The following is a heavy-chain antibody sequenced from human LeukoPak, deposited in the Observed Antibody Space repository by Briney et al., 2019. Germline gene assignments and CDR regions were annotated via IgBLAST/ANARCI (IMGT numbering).Heavy chain of an antibody. CDR2: INAGNGNT. V-gene: IGHV1-3*01. J-gene: IGHJ4*02. D-gene: IGHD2-8*01. CDR3: ARSHLGYCTNGVCYPIDY. Sequence: ASVKVSCKASGYTFTSYAMHWVRQAPGQRLEWMGWINAGNGNTKYSQKFQGRVTITRDTSASTAYMELSGLRSEDTAVYYCARSHLGYCTNGVCYPIDYWGQGTLVTVSS. CDR1: GYTFTSYA.